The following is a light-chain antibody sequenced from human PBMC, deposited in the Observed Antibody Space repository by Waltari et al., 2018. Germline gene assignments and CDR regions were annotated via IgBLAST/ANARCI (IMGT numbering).Light chain of an antibody. Sequence: VLTQSPDTLSLSPGERATFSCRTSQSITKKYLAWYQQKPGQAPRLLIYGASSRAAGVPDRFSGSGSGTDFTLTISRLEPDDFAVYYCQQYGSSIMYTVGQGTKLEIK. CDR2: GAS. J-gene: IGKJ2*01. CDR1: QSITKKY. V-gene: IGKV3-20*01. CDR3: QQYGSSIMYT.